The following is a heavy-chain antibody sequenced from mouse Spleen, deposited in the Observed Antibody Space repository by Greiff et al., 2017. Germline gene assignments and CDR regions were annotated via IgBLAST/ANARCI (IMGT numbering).Heavy chain of an antibody. CDR1: GFTFSDYY. Sequence: EVKLMESGGGLVKPGGSLKLSCAASGFTFSDYYMYWVRQTPEKRLEWVATISDGGSYTYYPDSVKGRFTISRDNAKNNLYLQMSSLKSEDTAMYYCARDRLYGNRYFDVWGAGTTVTVSS. CDR2: ISDGGSYT. J-gene: IGHJ1*01. V-gene: IGHV5-4*02. CDR3: ARDRLYGNRYFDV. D-gene: IGHD2-1*01.